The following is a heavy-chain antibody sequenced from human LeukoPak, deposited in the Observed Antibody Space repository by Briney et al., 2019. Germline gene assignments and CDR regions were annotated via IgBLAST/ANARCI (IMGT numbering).Heavy chain of an antibody. Sequence: GGSLRLSCTASGFTFRNFAMSWVRQTQGKGLEWLSSISGSGAASYYSDSVRGRFTISRDNYANIVYLHMNSLRVDDTGVYFCAKNPDVVIDRIGTTFDYWGRGALVTVS. CDR2: ISGSGAAS. D-gene: IGHD2-21*01. CDR1: GFTFRNFA. V-gene: IGHV3-23*01. CDR3: AKNPDVVIDRIGTTFDY. J-gene: IGHJ4*02.